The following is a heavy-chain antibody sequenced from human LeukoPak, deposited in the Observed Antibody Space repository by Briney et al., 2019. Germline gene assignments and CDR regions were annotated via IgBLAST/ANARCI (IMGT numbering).Heavy chain of an antibody. Sequence: GGSLRLSCAASGFSVNISYLSWVRQAPGKGLEWVSAIYGDDTPYHADSVKGRFTISRDYSKNTVHLQMNSLRVEDTAVYYCTTHRAGAPTEFADWGQGTLVTVSP. CDR2: IYGDDTP. V-gene: IGHV3-66*04. CDR1: GFSVNISY. J-gene: IGHJ4*02. D-gene: IGHD1-26*01. CDR3: TTHRAGAPTEFAD.